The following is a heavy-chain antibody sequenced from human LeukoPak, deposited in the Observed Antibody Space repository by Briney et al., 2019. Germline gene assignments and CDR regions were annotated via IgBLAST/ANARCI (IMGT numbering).Heavy chain of an antibody. D-gene: IGHD2-2*01. J-gene: IGHJ6*03. Sequence: SETLSLTCAVYGGSFSGYYWSWIRQPPGRGLEWIGEINHSGSTNYNPSLKSRVTISVDTSKNQFSLKLSSVTAADTAVYYCARVGSTSYYYFYYMDVWGKGTTVTVSS. V-gene: IGHV4-34*01. CDR1: GGSFSGYY. CDR3: ARVGSTSYYYFYYMDV. CDR2: INHSGST.